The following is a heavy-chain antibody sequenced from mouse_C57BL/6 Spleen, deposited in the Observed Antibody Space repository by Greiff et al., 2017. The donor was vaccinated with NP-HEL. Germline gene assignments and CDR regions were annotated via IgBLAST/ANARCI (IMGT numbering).Heavy chain of an antibody. Sequence: DVMLVESGGGLVKPGGSLKLSCAASGFTFSDYGMHWVRQAPEKGLEWVAYISSGSSTIYYADTVKGRFTISRDNAKNTLFLQMTSLRSEDTAMYYCAREGVDNFDYWGQGTTLTVSS. D-gene: IGHD1-1*01. J-gene: IGHJ2*01. CDR1: GFTFSDYG. V-gene: IGHV5-17*01. CDR2: ISSGSSTI. CDR3: AREGVDNFDY.